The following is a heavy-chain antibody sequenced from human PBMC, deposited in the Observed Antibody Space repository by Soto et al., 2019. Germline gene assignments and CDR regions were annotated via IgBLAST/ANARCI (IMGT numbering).Heavy chain of an antibody. CDR1: GGTFNNYP. CDR3: ARGRGYSGDDHYYYYAMEV. CDR2: SIPIFGTA. D-gene: IGHD5-12*01. J-gene: IGHJ6*02. V-gene: IGHV1-69*13. Sequence: ASVKVSCKASGGTFNNYPITWVRQAPGEGLEWMGGSIPIFGTANYAQKFQGRVTISVDESTSTAYMELSSLRSEDTAVYYCARGRGYSGDDHYYYYAMEVWGQGTKVTVSS.